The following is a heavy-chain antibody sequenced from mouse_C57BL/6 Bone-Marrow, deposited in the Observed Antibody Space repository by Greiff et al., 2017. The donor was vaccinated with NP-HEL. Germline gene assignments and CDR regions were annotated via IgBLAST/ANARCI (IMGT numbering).Heavy chain of an antibody. J-gene: IGHJ4*01. CDR1: GFSFNTYA. Sequence: EVKVVESGGGLVQPKGSLKLSCAASGFSFNTYAMNWVRQAPGKGLEWVARIRSKSNNYATYYADSVKDRFTISRDDSESMLYLQMNNLKTEDTAMYYCVLYYYGSSYAMDYWGQGTAVTVSS. V-gene: IGHV10-1*01. CDR3: VLYYYGSSYAMDY. CDR2: IRSKSNNYAT. D-gene: IGHD1-1*01.